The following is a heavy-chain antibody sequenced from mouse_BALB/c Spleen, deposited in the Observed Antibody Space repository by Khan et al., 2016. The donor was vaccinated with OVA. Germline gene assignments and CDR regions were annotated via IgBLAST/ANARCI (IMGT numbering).Heavy chain of an antibody. CDR2: IYPGSGST. CDR3: ARSYDGAWFTY. J-gene: IGHJ3*01. CDR1: GYTFSDYV. D-gene: IGHD1-1*01. V-gene: IGHV1-77*01. Sequence: QVQLQQSGPELVKPGASVKMSCKASGYTFSDYVISWVKLRTGQGLEWIGEIYPGSGSTYYNEKFKGKATLTADKTSSTAYMQLSSLTSEDSAVYFCARSYDGAWFTYWGQGTLVTVS.